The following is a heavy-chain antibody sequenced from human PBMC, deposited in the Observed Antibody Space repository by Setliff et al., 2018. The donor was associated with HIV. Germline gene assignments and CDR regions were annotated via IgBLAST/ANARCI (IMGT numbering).Heavy chain of an antibody. Sequence: SETLSLTCTVSGGSITSHYWSFIRQPPGKGLEWIGSIYYNGITNYNPSLTSRVTISVDTSKNQFSLKLSSVTAADTAVYSCARAGYYGTTSYWEYFQHWGQGALVTVSS. CDR2: IYYNGIT. J-gene: IGHJ1*01. CDR3: ARAGYYGTTSYWEYFQH. CDR1: GGSITSHY. V-gene: IGHV4-59*11. D-gene: IGHD1-7*01.